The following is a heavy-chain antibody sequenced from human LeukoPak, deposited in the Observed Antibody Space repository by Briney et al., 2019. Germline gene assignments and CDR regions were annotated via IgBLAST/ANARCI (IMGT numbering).Heavy chain of an antibody. J-gene: IGHJ4*02. D-gene: IGHD1-14*01. V-gene: IGHV3-23*01. Sequence: GGSLRLSCAAPGFTFSSFAMIWVRQAAGKGLEWVSVIGSDSGAIQYADSVKGRFTISRDNSKNMLYLQMNSLGAEDTAIYYCAKYRTTSAPPRNFDYWGQGTLVTVSS. CDR1: GFTFSSFA. CDR2: IGSDSGAI. CDR3: AKYRTTSAPPRNFDY.